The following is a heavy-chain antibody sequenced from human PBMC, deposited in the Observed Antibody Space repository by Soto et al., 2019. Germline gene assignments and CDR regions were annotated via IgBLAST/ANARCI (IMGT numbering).Heavy chain of an antibody. J-gene: IGHJ4*02. D-gene: IGHD3-22*01. CDR2: ISSSSSYI. CDR1: GFTFSSYS. Sequence: EVQLVESGGGLVKPGGSLRLSCAASGFTFSSYSMNWVRQAPGKGLEWVSSISSSSSYIYYADSVKGRFTISRDNAKNSLHLQMNSLRVGDTDVYYCARGIYYYDSSVYYYYWGQGTLVTVSS. V-gene: IGHV3-21*03. CDR3: ARGIYYYDSSVYYYY.